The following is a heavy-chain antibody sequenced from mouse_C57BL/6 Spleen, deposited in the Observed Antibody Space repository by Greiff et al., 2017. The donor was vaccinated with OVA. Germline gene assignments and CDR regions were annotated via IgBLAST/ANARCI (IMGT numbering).Heavy chain of an antibody. Sequence: QVQLQQPGAELVMPGASVKLSCKASGYTFTSYWMHWVKQRPGQGLAWIGEIDPSDSYTNYNQKFKGKSTLTVDKSSSTAYMQLSSLTSEDSAVYYCARSDDGSWFAYWGQGTLVTVSA. D-gene: IGHD2-3*01. CDR3: ARSDDGSWFAY. J-gene: IGHJ3*01. CDR1: GYTFTSYW. CDR2: IDPSDSYT. V-gene: IGHV1-69*01.